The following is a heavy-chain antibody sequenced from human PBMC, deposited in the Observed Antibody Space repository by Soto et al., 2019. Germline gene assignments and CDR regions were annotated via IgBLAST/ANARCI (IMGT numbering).Heavy chain of an antibody. Sequence: QVQLVESGGGVVQPGRSLRLSCAASGFTFSNFGMHWVRQAPGKGLEWVAVIWYDGSKIYYADSVRGRFTISRDNSKNTVILQINSLTAEDTAVYYCAGGYDFWSGSFDYWGHATLATVSS. J-gene: IGHJ4*01. CDR3: AGGYDFWSGSFDY. D-gene: IGHD3-3*01. CDR2: IWYDGSKI. V-gene: IGHV3-33*01. CDR1: GFTFSNFG.